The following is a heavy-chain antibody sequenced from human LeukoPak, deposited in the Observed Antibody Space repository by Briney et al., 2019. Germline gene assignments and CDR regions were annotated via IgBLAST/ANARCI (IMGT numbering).Heavy chain of an antibody. D-gene: IGHD3-10*01. J-gene: IGHJ5*02. CDR2: ISSGSNTI. CDR1: GFTVSSNY. Sequence: PGGSLRLSCAASGFTVSSNYMSWVRQAPGKGLEWISYISSGSNTIYYADSVKGRFTISRDNAKSSLYLQMNSLRAEDTAVYYCARAGLMVRGVYNWFDPWGQGTLVTVSS. CDR3: ARAGLMVRGVYNWFDP. V-gene: IGHV3-48*01.